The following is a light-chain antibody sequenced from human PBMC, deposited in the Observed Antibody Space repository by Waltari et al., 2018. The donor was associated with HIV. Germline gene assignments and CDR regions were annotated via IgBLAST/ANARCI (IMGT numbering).Light chain of an antibody. CDR3: TSYTSSSTLVV. CDR2: EVT. V-gene: IGLV2-14*01. Sequence: QSALTQPASVSGSLGQSITISCTGTSSDIGGYNYVSCYQHHPVKAPQLMIYEVTKRPSGVSNRCSGSKSGNTASLTICGLQAEDESDYYGTSYTSSSTLVVFGGGTNLTVL. CDR1: SSDIGGYNY. J-gene: IGLJ2*01.